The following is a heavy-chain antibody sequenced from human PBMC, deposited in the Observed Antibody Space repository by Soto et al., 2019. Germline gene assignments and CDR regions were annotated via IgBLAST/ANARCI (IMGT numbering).Heavy chain of an antibody. CDR3: GRLEGLATISYYFDY. Sequence: SETLSLTCTVSGGSISSGGYYWSWIRQHPGKGLEWIGSVYYSGSTYYNPSLESRVTISVDKSKNQFSLKLMSLSAADTAVYYCGRLEGLATISYYFDYWGQGALVTVS. CDR1: GGSISSGGYY. V-gene: IGHV4-39*01. J-gene: IGHJ4*02. D-gene: IGHD3-9*01. CDR2: VYYSGST.